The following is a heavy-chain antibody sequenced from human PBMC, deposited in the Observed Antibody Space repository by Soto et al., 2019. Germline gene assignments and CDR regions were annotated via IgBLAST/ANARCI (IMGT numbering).Heavy chain of an antibody. Sequence: MQLVESGGDLVQPGGSLKLSCVGSGYTFSDHYMDWVRQAPGKGLEWVGRIRNRGGGYITQYAAPVRGRFTVSRDDSKDSLYLQMNSLKIEDPAVYYCSRAAYAHGFDIWGQGTVVTVSS. CDR1: GYTFSDHY. V-gene: IGHV3-72*01. J-gene: IGHJ3*02. D-gene: IGHD4-17*01. CDR2: IRNRGGGYIT. CDR3: SRAAYAHGFDI.